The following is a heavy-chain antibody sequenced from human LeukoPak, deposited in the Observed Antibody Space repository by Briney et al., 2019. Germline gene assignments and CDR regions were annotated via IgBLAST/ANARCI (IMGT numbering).Heavy chain of an antibody. J-gene: IGHJ4*02. V-gene: IGHV4-59*12. Sequence: GSLRLSCAASGFTFSSYAMHWVRQAPGKGLEWIGYIYYSGSTNYNPSLKSRVTISVDTSKNQFSLKLSSVTAADTAVYYCARGPSTLTGPGYWGQGTLVTVSS. CDR3: ARGPSTLTGPGY. CDR2: IYYSGST. CDR1: GFTFSSYA. D-gene: IGHD7-27*01.